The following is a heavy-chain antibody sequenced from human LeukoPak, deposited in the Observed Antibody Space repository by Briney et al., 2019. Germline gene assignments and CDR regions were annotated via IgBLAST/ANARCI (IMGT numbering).Heavy chain of an antibody. J-gene: IGHJ4*02. Sequence: GSSVKVSCKASGGTFSSYAISWVRQAPGQGLEWMGGIIPIFGTANYAQKFQGRVTITADESTSTAYMELSSLRSEDTAVYYCARDSPHHSSGWYSDTHHSDYWGQGTLVTVSS. CDR1: GGTFSSYA. D-gene: IGHD6-19*01. V-gene: IGHV1-69*01. CDR2: IIPIFGTA. CDR3: ARDSPHHSSGWYSDTHHSDY.